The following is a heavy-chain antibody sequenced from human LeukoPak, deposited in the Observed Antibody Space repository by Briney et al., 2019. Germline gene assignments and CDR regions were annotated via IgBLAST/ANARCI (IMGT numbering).Heavy chain of an antibody. CDR1: GFTFGDYA. CDR3: TRDLQPVVPAADYYFDY. V-gene: IGHV3-49*04. J-gene: IGHJ4*02. D-gene: IGHD2-2*01. CDR2: IRSKAYGGTT. Sequence: GRSLRLSCTASGFTFGDYAMSWVRQAPGKGLEWVGFIRSKAYGGTTEYAASVKGRFTISRDDSKSIAYLQMNSLKTEDTAVYYCTRDLQPVVPAADYYFDYWGQGTLATVSS.